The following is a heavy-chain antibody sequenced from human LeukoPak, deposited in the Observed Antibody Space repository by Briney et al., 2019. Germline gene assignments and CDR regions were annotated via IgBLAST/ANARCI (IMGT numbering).Heavy chain of an antibody. CDR1: GFTFSSYA. CDR3: ASLNYYGSGTFDY. V-gene: IGHV3-30-3*01. D-gene: IGHD3-10*01. Sequence: PGGSLRLSCAASGFTFSSYAMHWVRQAPGKGLEWVAVISYDGSNKYYADSVKGRFTISRDNSKNTLYLQMNSLRAEDTAVYYCASLNYYGSGTFDYWGQGTLVTVSS. J-gene: IGHJ4*02. CDR2: ISYDGSNK.